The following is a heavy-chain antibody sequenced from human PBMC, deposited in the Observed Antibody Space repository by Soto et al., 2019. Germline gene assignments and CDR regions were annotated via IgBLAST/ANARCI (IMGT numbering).Heavy chain of an antibody. CDR1: GFTFSSFA. V-gene: IGHV3-33*06. D-gene: IGHD2-15*01. CDR3: AKAGAYCSGGSCYGHNWLDP. J-gene: IGHJ5*02. CDR2: IWYDGGNQ. Sequence: QVQLVESGGGVVQPGRSLRLSCAASGFTFSSFAMHWVRQAPGKGLEWVAVIWYDGGNQEYADSVKGRFTISRDNSKNTLLWKVNSLRDEDTAVYHCAKAGAYCSGGSCYGHNWLDPWGQGTLVTVSS.